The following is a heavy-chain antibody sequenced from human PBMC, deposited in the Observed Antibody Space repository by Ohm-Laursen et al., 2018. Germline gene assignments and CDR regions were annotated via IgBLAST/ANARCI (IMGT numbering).Heavy chain of an antibody. CDR3: ARQEGYCSSTSCYEVWFDP. D-gene: IGHD2-2*01. CDR2: TNYSGNT. V-gene: IGHV4-59*08. CDR1: GGAISNYY. Sequence: SDTLSLTCTVSGGAISNYYWSWIRQPPGKGLEWIGHTNYSGNTTYNPSLKSRVTISVDTSKNQFSLKLSSVTAADTAVYYCARQEGYCSSTSCYEVWFDPWGQGTLVTVSS. J-gene: IGHJ5*02.